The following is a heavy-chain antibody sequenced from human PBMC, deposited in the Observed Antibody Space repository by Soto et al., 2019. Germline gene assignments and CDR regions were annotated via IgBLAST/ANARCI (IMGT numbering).Heavy chain of an antibody. J-gene: IGHJ4*01. CDR3: TTDSHYSGVLVRFDY. V-gene: IGHV3-15*07. CDR2: IRSNNEGGTS. CDR1: DFVSTSAW. Sequence: GGSLRLSCVYPDFVSTSAWINMIRKTPGKRLEGVGRIRSNNEGGTSDFAAHVKGRFAISRDDSKHTAYLQMDSLRTEDTAIYYCTTDSHYSGVLVRFDYWGLGTLVTVSS. D-gene: IGHD1-26*01.